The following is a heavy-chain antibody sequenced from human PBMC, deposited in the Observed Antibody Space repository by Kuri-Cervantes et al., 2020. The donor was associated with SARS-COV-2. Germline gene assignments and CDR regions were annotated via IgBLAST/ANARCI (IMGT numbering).Heavy chain of an antibody. CDR2: IISIIGTA. J-gene: IGHJ6*02. V-gene: IGHV1-69*06. D-gene: IGHD3-10*01. CDR1: GGTFSSYA. Sequence: SVKVSCKASGGTFSSYAISWVRQAPGQGLEWMGGIISIIGTANYAQKFQGRVTITADKSTSTAYMELSSLRSEDTAVYYCAREGAGTLYTSRYYGMDVWGQGTTVTVSS. CDR3: AREGAGTLYTSRYYGMDV.